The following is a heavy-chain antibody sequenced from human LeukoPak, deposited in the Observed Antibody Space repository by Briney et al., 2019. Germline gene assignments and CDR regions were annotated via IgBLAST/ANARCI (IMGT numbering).Heavy chain of an antibody. J-gene: IGHJ3*02. CDR1: GFTFSSYA. Sequence: GRSLRLSCAASGFTFSSYAMHWVRQAPGKGLEWVAVISYDGSNKYYADSVKGRFTISRDNSKNTLYLQMNSLRAEDTAVYYCARSRAVEAAFDTWGQGTMVTVSS. CDR2: ISYDGSNK. V-gene: IGHV3-30-3*01. CDR3: ARSRAVEAAFDT. D-gene: IGHD6-19*01.